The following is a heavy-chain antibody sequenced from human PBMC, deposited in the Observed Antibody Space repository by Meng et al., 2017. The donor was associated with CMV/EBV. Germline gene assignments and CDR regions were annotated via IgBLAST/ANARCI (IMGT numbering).Heavy chain of an antibody. CDR2: FDPEDGET. D-gene: IGHD2-2*02. CDR3: ATVRYQLLYRFYNWFDP. J-gene: IGHJ5*02. CDR1: GYTLTELS. V-gene: IGHV1-24*01. Sequence: ASVKVSCKVSGYTLTELSMHWVRQAPGKGLEWMGGFDPEDGETIYAQKFQGRVTMTEDTSTDTAYMELSSLRSEDTAVYYCATVRYQLLYRFYNWFDPWGQGTLVTVSS.